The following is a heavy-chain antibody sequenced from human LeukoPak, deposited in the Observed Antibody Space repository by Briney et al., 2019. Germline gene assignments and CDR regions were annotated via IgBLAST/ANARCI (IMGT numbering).Heavy chain of an antibody. J-gene: IGHJ4*02. CDR3: ARRGYYYDSSGFTH. V-gene: IGHV3-48*04. CDR1: GFTFSSYS. D-gene: IGHD3-22*01. Sequence: GGSLRLSCAASGFTFSSYSMNWVRQAPGKGLEWVSYISSSGSTIYYADSVKGRFTISRDNAKNSLYLQMNSLRAEDTAVYYCARRGYYYDSSGFTHWGQGTLVTVSS. CDR2: ISSSGSTI.